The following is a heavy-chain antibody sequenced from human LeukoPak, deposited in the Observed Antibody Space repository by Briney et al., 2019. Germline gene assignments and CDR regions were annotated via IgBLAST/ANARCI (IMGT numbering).Heavy chain of an antibody. CDR2: INHSGST. CDR3: ARVVCSGGSCYGSWFDP. Sequence: PSETLSLTCAVYGGSFSGYYWSWIRQPPGKGLEWIGEINHSGSTNYNPSLKSRVTISVDTSKNQFSLKLSSVTAADTAVYYCARVVCSGGSCYGSWFDPWGQGTLVTVSS. D-gene: IGHD2-15*01. J-gene: IGHJ5*02. V-gene: IGHV4-34*01. CDR1: GGSFSGYY.